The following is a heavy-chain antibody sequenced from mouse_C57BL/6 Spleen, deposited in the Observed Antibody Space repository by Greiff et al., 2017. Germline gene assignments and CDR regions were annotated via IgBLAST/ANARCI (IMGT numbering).Heavy chain of an antibody. D-gene: IGHD2-3*01. V-gene: IGHV5-16*01. CDR3: ARDADGFNFDY. CDR2: INYDGSST. Sequence: EVMLVESEGGLVQPGSSMKLSCTASGFTFSDYYMAWVRQVPEKGLEWVANINYDGSSTYYLDSLKSRFIISIDNAKNILYLQMSSLKSEDTATYYCARDADGFNFDYWGQGTTLTVSS. CDR1: GFTFSDYY. J-gene: IGHJ2*01.